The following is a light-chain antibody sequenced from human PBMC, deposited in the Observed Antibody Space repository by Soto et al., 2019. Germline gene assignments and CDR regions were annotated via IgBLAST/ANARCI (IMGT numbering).Light chain of an antibody. CDR1: QSVSSRY. J-gene: IGKJ2*01. V-gene: IGKV3-20*01. CDR2: GAS. CDR3: QQYGSSPPYT. Sequence: EIVLTQSPGTLSLSPGERATLSCRASQSVSSRYLAWYQQKPAQAPSLLIYGASSRATGIPDRFSGGGSGTDFTLTISRLEPEDFAVYYCQQYGSSPPYTFGQGTKLEIK.